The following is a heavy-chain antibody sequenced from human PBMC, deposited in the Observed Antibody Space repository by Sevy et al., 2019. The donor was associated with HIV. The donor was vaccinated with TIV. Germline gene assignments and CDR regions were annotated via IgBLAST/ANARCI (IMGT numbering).Heavy chain of an antibody. D-gene: IGHD3-3*02. CDR2: IKQDGSEK. CDR1: GFTFSSYW. J-gene: IGHJ4*02. Sequence: GESLKISCAASGFTFSSYWMSWVRQAPGKGLEWVANIKQDGSEKYYVDSVKGRFTISRDNAKNSLYLQMNSLRAEDTAVYYCARDKTPGIYWGQGTLVTVSS. V-gene: IGHV3-7*03. CDR3: ARDKTPGIY.